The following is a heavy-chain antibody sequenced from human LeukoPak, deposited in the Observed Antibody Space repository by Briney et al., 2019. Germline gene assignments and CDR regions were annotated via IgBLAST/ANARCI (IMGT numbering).Heavy chain of an antibody. D-gene: IGHD3-22*01. CDR1: GYSIGSGYY. CDR2: FYHSGSP. CDR3: ARRFSRYYYDYNGYFDY. Sequence: PSETLSLTCTVSGYSIGSGYYWGWIRQPPGKGLEWIGSFYHSGSPYYNPSLKSRVTISVDTSTNQFSLKLSSVTAADTAVYYCARRFSRYYYDYNGYFDYWGQGTLVTVSS. J-gene: IGHJ4*02. V-gene: IGHV4-38-2*02.